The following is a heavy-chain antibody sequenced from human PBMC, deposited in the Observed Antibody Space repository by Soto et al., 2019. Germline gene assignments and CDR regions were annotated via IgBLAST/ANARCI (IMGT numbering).Heavy chain of an antibody. Sequence: GGSLRLSCAASGFTFGSYSMNWVRQAPGRGLEWISYICSRSLTLYYADSVKGRFTISRDNAKNSLYLQMNSLRDEDTAVYYCAREDILGTRSFDYWGQGTLVTVSS. V-gene: IGHV3-48*02. CDR2: ICSRSLTL. D-gene: IGHD1-26*01. CDR1: GFTFGSYS. CDR3: AREDILGTRSFDY. J-gene: IGHJ4*02.